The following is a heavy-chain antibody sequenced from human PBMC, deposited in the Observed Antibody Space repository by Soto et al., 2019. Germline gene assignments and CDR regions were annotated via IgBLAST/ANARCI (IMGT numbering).Heavy chain of an antibody. J-gene: IGHJ4*02. CDR1: GYTFTSYG. D-gene: IGHD3-10*01. CDR2: ISAYNGNT. CDR3: ARAPYYYGSGSYYQVDY. V-gene: IGHV1-18*04. Sequence: GASVKVSCKASGYTFTSYGISWVRQAPGQGLEWMGWISAYNGNTNYAQKLQGRVTMTTDTSTSTAYMELRSLRSDDTAVYYCARAPYYYGSGSYYQVDYWGQGTLVTVSS.